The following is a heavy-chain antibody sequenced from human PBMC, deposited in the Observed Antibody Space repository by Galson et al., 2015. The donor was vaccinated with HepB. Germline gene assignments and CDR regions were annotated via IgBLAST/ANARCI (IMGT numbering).Heavy chain of an antibody. J-gene: IGHJ3*02. V-gene: IGHV3-53*04. D-gene: IGHD3-3*02. Sequence: SLRLSCAASEFDLRSHYINWVRQAPGMGLEWVSVIYSGGSTYFADSVKGRFTISRHNSENTLYLQMNSLKIEDTAVYYCARDIFGNGAFDIWGQGTILTVSS. CDR2: IYSGGST. CDR1: EFDLRSHY. CDR3: ARDIFGNGAFDI.